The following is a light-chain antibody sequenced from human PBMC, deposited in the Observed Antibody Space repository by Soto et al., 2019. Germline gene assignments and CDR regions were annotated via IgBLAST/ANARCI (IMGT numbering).Light chain of an antibody. Sequence: QLVLTQPPSASASLGASVKLTCTLSSGHNSYAIAWHQQQPEKGPRYLMKLNSDGSHSKGDGIPDRFSGSSSGAERYLTSSSLQSEDEADYYCQTWSTDIRVFGGGTKVTVL. V-gene: IGLV4-69*01. CDR2: LNSDGSH. CDR1: SGHNSYA. CDR3: QTWSTDIRV. J-gene: IGLJ3*02.